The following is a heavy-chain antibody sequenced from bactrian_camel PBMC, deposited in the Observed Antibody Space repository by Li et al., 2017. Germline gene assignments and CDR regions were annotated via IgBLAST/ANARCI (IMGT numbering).Heavy chain of an antibody. CDR1: GDTIGRYC. Sequence: HVQLVESGGGSAQVGGSLRLSCVASGDTIGRYCMGWFRQIPDREREGVAGIESDGSTSYADSVKGRFTISRDNAKNMMYLQMNSLQTDDTALYSCGTNLGGRIEMGQGSRPRHRGQGTQVTVS. J-gene: IGHJ4*01. D-gene: IGHD1*01. CDR3: GTNLGGRIEMGQGSRPRH. V-gene: IGHV3S55*01. CDR2: IESDGST.